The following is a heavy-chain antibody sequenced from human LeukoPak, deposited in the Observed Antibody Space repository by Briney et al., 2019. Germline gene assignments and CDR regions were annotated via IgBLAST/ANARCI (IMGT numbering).Heavy chain of an antibody. V-gene: IGHV1-2*02. Sequence: GASVKVSCKASGYTFTGYYMHWVRQAPGQGLEWMGWINPNSGGTNYAQKFQGRVTMTRDTSISTAYMELSSLRSEDMAVYYCARWTGTGTFDYWGQGTLVTVSS. CDR2: INPNSGGT. CDR3: ARWTGTGTFDY. J-gene: IGHJ4*02. CDR1: GYTFTGYY. D-gene: IGHD3/OR15-3a*01.